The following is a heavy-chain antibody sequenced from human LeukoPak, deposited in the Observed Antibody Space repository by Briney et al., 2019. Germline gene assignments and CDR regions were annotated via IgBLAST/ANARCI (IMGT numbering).Heavy chain of an antibody. Sequence: GGSLRLSCAASGFTFSSYVMSWVRQAPGKGLEWVSAISGSGGSTYYADSVKGRFTISRDNAKNSLYLQMNSLRAEDTAVYYCARGTYYFDYWGQGTLVTVSS. D-gene: IGHD1-1*01. CDR3: ARGTYYFDY. J-gene: IGHJ4*02. CDR1: GFTFSSYV. CDR2: ISGSGGST. V-gene: IGHV3-23*01.